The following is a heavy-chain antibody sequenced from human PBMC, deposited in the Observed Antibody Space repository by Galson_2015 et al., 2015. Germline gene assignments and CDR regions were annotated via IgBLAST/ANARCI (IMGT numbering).Heavy chain of an antibody. V-gene: IGHV1-8*01. J-gene: IGHJ4*02. CDR1: GYTFTSYD. CDR3: ARGPRVVWGSYRFYYFDY. Sequence: SCKASGYTFTSYDINWVRQATGQGLEWMGWMNPNSGNTGYAQKFQGRVTMTRNTSISTAYMELSSLRSEDTAVYYCARGPRVVWGSYRFYYFDYWGQGTLVTVSS. CDR2: MNPNSGNT. D-gene: IGHD3-16*02.